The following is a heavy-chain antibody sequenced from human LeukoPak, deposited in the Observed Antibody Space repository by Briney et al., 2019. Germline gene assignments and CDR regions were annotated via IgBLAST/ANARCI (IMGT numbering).Heavy chain of an antibody. CDR1: GGSFSGYY. Sequence: SETLSLTCAVYGGSFSGYYWSWIRQPPGKGLEWIGGINHSGSTNYNPSLKSRVTISVDTSKNQFSLKLSFVTAADTAVYYCARGPLGYCSSISCYDGDYFDFWGQGTLVTVSS. CDR2: INHSGST. D-gene: IGHD2-2*01. V-gene: IGHV4-34*01. J-gene: IGHJ4*02. CDR3: ARGPLGYCSSISCYDGDYFDF.